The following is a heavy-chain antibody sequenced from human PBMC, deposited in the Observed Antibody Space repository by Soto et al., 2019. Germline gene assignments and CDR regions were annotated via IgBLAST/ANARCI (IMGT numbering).Heavy chain of an antibody. J-gene: IGHJ6*02. CDR2: ISYDGSNK. V-gene: IGHV3-30-3*01. D-gene: IGHD1-20*01. Sequence: PGGSLRLSCAASGFTFSSYAMHWVRQAPGKGLEWVAVISYDGSNKYYADSVKGRFTISRDNSKNTLYLQMNSLRSEDTAVYYCARASPPQSITGTKYYYGMDVWGQGTTVTVSS. CDR3: ARASPPQSITGTKYYYGMDV. CDR1: GFTFSSYA.